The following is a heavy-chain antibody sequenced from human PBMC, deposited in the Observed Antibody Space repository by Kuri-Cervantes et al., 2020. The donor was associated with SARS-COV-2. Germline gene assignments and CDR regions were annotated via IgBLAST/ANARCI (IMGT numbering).Heavy chain of an antibody. CDR1: GYTFTSYG. J-gene: IGHJ5*02. V-gene: IGHV1-18*01. CDR2: ISAYNGNT. Sequence: ASVKVSYKASGYTFTSYGISWVRQAPGQGLEWMGWISAYNGNTNYAQKLQGRVTMTTDTSTSTAYMELRSLRSEDTAVYYCASTIFGVDNWFDPWGQGTLVTVSS. CDR3: ASTIFGVDNWFDP. D-gene: IGHD3-3*01.